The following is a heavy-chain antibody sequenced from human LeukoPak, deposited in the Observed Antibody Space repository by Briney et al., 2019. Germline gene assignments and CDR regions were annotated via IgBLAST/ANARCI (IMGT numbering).Heavy chain of an antibody. J-gene: IGHJ4*02. CDR1: GFTFSSYW. V-gene: IGHV3-7*01. CDR2: IKQDGSEK. CDR3: ARARSFDY. Sequence: GGSLRLSCGASGFTFSSYWMSWVRQAPGKGLEWVANIKQDGSEKYYVDSVKGRFTISRDNAKNSLYLQMNSLRAEDTAVYYCARARSFDYWGQGTLVTVSS.